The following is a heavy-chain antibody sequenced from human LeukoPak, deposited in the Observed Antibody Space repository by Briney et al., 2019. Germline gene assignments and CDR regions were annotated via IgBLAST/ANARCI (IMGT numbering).Heavy chain of an antibody. J-gene: IGHJ4*02. CDR3: AREPRITMVRGVIDY. Sequence: WASVKVSCKASGYTFSSYDINWVRQATGQGLEWMGWMNPNSGNTGYAQKFQGRVTMTRDTSISTAYMELSGLRSDDTAVYYCAREPRITMVRGVIDYWGQGTLVTVSS. D-gene: IGHD3-10*01. V-gene: IGHV1-8*01. CDR2: MNPNSGNT. CDR1: GYTFSSYD.